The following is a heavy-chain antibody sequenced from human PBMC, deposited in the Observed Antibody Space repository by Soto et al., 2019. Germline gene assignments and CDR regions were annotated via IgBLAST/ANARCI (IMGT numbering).Heavy chain of an antibody. D-gene: IGHD1-26*01. Sequence: QVQLQESGPGLVKPSETLSLTCTVSGGSISSYYWSWIRQPPGKGLEWIGNIYYSGSTNYNPSLNSRVTISIDTSKNQFSLKLSSVTAADTAVYYCARLWMGGELYFDYWGQGTLVTVSS. CDR3: ARLWMGGELYFDY. V-gene: IGHV4-59*01. CDR1: GGSISSYY. J-gene: IGHJ4*02. CDR2: IYYSGST.